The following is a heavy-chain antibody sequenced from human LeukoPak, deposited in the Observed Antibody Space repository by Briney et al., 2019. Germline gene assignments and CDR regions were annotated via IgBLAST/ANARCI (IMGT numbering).Heavy chain of an antibody. V-gene: IGHV4-61*02. CDR3: ARGPPRNWIDP. Sequence: PSQTLSLTCTVSGGSISSGSYYWSWIRQPAGKGLEWIGRIYTSGSTNYNPSLKSRVTISADTSKNQFSLKLSSVTAADTAVYYCARGPPRNWIDPWGQGTLVTVSS. J-gene: IGHJ5*02. D-gene: IGHD6-25*01. CDR1: GGSISSGSYY. CDR2: IYTSGST.